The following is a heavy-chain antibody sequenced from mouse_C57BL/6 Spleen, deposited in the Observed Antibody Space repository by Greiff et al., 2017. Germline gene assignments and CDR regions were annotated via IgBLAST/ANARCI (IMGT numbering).Heavy chain of an antibody. CDR1: GYTFTSYW. J-gene: IGHJ2*01. D-gene: IGHD2-12*01. Sequence: QVQLQQPGAESVKPGASVKLSCKASGYTFTSYWMHWVKQRPGQGLEWIGMIHPNSGSTNYNAKFKSKATLTVDKSSSSAYMQLSSLTSADSAVYDCGSRAYYSGVDYWGQGTTLTVSS. V-gene: IGHV1-64*01. CDR2: IHPNSGST. CDR3: GSRAYYSGVDY.